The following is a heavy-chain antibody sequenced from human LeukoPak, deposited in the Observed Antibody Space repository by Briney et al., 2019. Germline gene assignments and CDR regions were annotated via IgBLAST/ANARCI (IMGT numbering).Heavy chain of an antibody. J-gene: IGHJ4*02. CDR3: ARTHPMITFGGVIRYYFDY. CDR1: GGSISSGSYY. Sequence: SQTLSLTCTVSGGSISSGSYYWSWIRQPAGKGLEWIGRIYTNGSANYNPSLKSRVTISVDTPKNLFSLKLSSVTAADAAVYYCARTHPMITFGGVIRYYFDYWGQGTLVTVSS. CDR2: IYTNGSA. V-gene: IGHV4-61*02. D-gene: IGHD3-16*01.